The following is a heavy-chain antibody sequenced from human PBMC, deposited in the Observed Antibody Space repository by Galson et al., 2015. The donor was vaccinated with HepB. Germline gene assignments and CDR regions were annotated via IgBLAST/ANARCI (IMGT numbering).Heavy chain of an antibody. J-gene: IGHJ5*02. CDR1: GFTLVCPFSSYA. V-gene: IGHV3-23*01. Sequence: SLRLSCAASGFTLVCPFSSYAMSWVRQAPGKGLEWVSTISGSGGSTYYADSVKGRFTISRDNSKNTLYLQMNSLRAEDTAVYFCARDGAYSTYYGTNWFDPWGQGTLVTVSS. D-gene: IGHD4-11*01. CDR3: ARDGAYSTYYGTNWFDP. CDR2: ISGSGGST.